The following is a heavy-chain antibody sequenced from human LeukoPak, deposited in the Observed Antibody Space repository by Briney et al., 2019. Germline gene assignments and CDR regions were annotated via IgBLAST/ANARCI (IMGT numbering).Heavy chain of an antibody. Sequence: GGSLRLSCAASGSAFSTYDMHWVRQAPGKGLEWVSAIGVAGDTYYPGSVKGRFTISRENAKNSLYLQMNSLRAGDTAVYYCARGFVHAFDIWGQGTMVTVSS. CDR2: IGVAGDT. D-gene: IGHD6-6*01. CDR1: GSAFSTYD. CDR3: ARGFVHAFDI. J-gene: IGHJ3*02. V-gene: IGHV3-13*04.